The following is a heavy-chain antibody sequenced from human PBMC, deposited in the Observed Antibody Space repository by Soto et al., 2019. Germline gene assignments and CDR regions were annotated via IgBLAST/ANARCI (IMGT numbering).Heavy chain of an antibody. CDR2: ISGSGGST. CDR1: GFTFSSYA. Sequence: EVQLLESGGGLVQPGGSLRLSCAASGFTFSSYAMRWVRQAPGKGLEWVSAISGSGGSTYYADSVKGRFTISRDNSKHTLYLQMNSLRAEDTAGSYCAKVIAAAGTGYWFDTWGQGNLVTGSS. CDR3: AKVIAAAGTGYWFDT. V-gene: IGHV3-23*01. D-gene: IGHD6-13*01. J-gene: IGHJ5*02.